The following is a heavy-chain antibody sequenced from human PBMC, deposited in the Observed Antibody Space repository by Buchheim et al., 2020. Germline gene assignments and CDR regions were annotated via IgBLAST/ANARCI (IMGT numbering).Heavy chain of an antibody. CDR1: GFTFSSYA. Sequence: QVQLVESGGGVVQPGRSLRLSCAASGFTFSSYAMNWVRQAPGKGLEWVAVISYDGSNKYYADSVKGRFTISRDNSKNTLYLQMNSRRAEDTAVYYCSIEAWAWYDYYDSRGLGYWGQGTL. V-gene: IGHV3-30*04. CDR2: ISYDGSNK. D-gene: IGHD3-22*01. J-gene: IGHJ4*02. CDR3: SIEAWAWYDYYDSRGLGY.